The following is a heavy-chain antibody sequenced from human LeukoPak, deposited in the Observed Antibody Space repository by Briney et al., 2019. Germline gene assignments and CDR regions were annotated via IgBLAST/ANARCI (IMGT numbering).Heavy chain of an antibody. CDR2: IRSTPDGGAT. Sequence: GGSLRLSCAASGLTFISSWMTWVRQAPGKGLEWVGRIRSTPDGGATDYAAPVKGRFTISRDDSNNRLYLQMSSLRTEDTAVYYCATDLHFGYCTATSCANYWGQGTLVTVSS. V-gene: IGHV3-15*01. J-gene: IGHJ4*02. CDR3: ATDLHFGYCTATSCANY. CDR1: GLTFISSW. D-gene: IGHD2-2*03.